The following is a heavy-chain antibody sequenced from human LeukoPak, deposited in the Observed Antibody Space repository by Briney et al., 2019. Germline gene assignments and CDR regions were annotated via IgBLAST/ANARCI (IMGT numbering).Heavy chain of an antibody. J-gene: IGHJ4*02. Sequence: GGSLRLSCAASGFTFSSYSMNWVRQAPGKGLEWVSSISSSSSYIYYADSVKGRFTISRDNAKNSLYLQMNSLRAEDTAVYCCASSYYSSWAFGYWGQGTLVTVSS. D-gene: IGHD6-13*01. CDR1: GFTFSSYS. V-gene: IGHV3-21*01. CDR3: ASSYYSSWAFGY. CDR2: ISSSSSYI.